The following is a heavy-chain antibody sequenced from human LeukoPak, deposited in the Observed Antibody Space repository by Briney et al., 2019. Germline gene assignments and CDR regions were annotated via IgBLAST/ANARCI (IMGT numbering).Heavy chain of an antibody. D-gene: IGHD3-16*01. CDR1: GGSFSGYY. J-gene: IGHJ4*02. CDR2: INHSGST. CDR3: ARVDMITFGGVIDY. Sequence: SETLSLACAVYGGSFSGYYWSWIRQPPGKGLEWIGEINHSGSTNYNPSLKSRVTMSVDTSKNQFSLKLSSVTAADTAVYYCARVDMITFGGVIDYWGQGTLVTVSS. V-gene: IGHV4-34*01.